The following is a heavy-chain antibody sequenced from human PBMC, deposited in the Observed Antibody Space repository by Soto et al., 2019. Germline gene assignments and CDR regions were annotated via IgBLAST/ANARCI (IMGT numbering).Heavy chain of an antibody. J-gene: IGHJ4*02. CDR3: AKDTDYGDYGY. Sequence: GGSLRLSSAVSGGTFSSYGMHWVRQAPGKGLEWVAVISYDGSNKYYADSVKGRFTISRDNSKNTLYLQMNSLRAEDTAVYYCAKDTDYGDYGYWGQGTLVTVSS. D-gene: IGHD4-17*01. CDR1: GGTFSSYG. V-gene: IGHV3-30*18. CDR2: ISYDGSNK.